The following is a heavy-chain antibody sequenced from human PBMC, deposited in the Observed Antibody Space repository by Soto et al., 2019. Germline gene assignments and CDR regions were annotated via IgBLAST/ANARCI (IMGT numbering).Heavy chain of an antibody. D-gene: IGHD6-13*01. J-gene: IGHJ5*02. V-gene: IGHV1-8*01. CDR3: AQAPPSIAAAGTDWFDP. CDR1: GYTFTSYD. CDR2: MNPNSGNT. Sequence: QVQLVQSGAEVKKPGASVKVSCKASGYTFTSYDINWVRQATGQGREWMGWMNPNSGNTGYAQKFRGRVTMTRNTSISTAHMELGSLRSEDTAVSYRAQAPPSIAAAGTDWFDPWGQGTLVTVAA.